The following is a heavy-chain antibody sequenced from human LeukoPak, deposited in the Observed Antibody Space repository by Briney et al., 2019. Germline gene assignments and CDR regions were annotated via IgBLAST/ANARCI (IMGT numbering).Heavy chain of an antibody. CDR3: ARVAPATYYYDSSGYYYLDY. Sequence: ASVKVSCKASGYTFTGYYMHWVRQAPGQGLEWMGWISAYNGNTNYAQKLQGRVTMTTDTSTSTAYMELRSLRSDDTAVYYCARVAPATYYYDSSGYYYLDYWGQGTLVTVSS. V-gene: IGHV1-18*04. CDR1: GYTFTGYY. CDR2: ISAYNGNT. J-gene: IGHJ4*02. D-gene: IGHD3-22*01.